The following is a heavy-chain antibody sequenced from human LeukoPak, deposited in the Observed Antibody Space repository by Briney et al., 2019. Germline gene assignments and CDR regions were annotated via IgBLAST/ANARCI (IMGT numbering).Heavy chain of an antibody. CDR2: ISGGGGST. CDR1: GFTFSSYA. D-gene: IGHD3-22*01. J-gene: IGHJ4*02. CDR3: AKQGYYYDSSGYYVFFDY. Sequence: PGGSLRLSCAASGFTFSSYAMSWVRQAPGKGLEWVSAISGGGGSTYYADSVKGRFTISRDNSKNTLYLQMNSLRAEDTAVYYCAKQGYYYDSSGYYVFFDYWGQGTLVTVSS. V-gene: IGHV3-23*01.